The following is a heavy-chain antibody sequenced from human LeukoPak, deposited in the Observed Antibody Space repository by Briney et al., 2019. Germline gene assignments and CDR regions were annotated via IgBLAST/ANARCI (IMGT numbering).Heavy chain of an antibody. CDR2: PYYSGRT. D-gene: IGHD6-25*01. CDR1: GGSMSSSSHS. V-gene: IGHV4-39*01. Sequence: PSETLSLTCSVSGGSMSSSSHSWGWVRQPPGKELQWIGSPYYSGRTFYTPSLESRVTMSIDTSNNQFSLRMSSVTAADTAVYYCARLAAGTWSYDYWGQGSLVTVSS. J-gene: IGHJ4*02. CDR3: ARLAAGTWSYDY.